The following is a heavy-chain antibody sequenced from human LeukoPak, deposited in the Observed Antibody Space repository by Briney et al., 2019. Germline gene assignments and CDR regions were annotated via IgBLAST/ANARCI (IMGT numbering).Heavy chain of an antibody. CDR3: ARDHGGGYPFLYYYYMDV. D-gene: IGHD2-15*01. J-gene: IGHJ6*03. CDR1: GYTFTSYY. Sequence: SVKVSCKASGYTFTSYYMHWVRQAPGQGLEWMGGIIPIFGTANYAQKFQGRVTITADESTSTAYMELSSLRSEDTAVYYCARDHGGGYPFLYYYYMDVWGKGTTVTVSS. V-gene: IGHV1-69*13. CDR2: IIPIFGTA.